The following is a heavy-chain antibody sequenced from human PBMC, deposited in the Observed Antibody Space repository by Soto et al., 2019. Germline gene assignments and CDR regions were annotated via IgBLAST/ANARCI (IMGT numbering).Heavy chain of an antibody. CDR2: ISYDGSNK. V-gene: IGHV3-30-3*01. D-gene: IGHD3-16*02. Sequence: GGSLRLSCAASGFTFSSYAMHWVRQAPGKGLEWVAVISYDGSNKYYADSVKGRFTISRDNSKNTLYLQMNSLRAEDTAVYYCARVPFGGVIGTYYFDYWGQGTLVTVSS. J-gene: IGHJ4*02. CDR1: GFTFSSYA. CDR3: ARVPFGGVIGTYYFDY.